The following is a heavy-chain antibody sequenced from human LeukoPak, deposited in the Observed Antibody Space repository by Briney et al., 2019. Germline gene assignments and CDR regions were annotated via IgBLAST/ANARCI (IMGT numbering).Heavy chain of an antibody. CDR3: ARSPPPGSGSYHLDY. V-gene: IGHV3-23*01. CDR2: IIGSGDRT. CDR1: GFTFSSYA. Sequence: GGSLRLSCAASGFTFSSYAMRWVRQAPGKGLEWVSTIIGSGDRTYYADSVKGRFTISRDNSKSTLYLQMNSLRAEDTAVYYCARSPPPGSGSYHLDYWGQGTLVTVSS. D-gene: IGHD3-10*01. J-gene: IGHJ4*02.